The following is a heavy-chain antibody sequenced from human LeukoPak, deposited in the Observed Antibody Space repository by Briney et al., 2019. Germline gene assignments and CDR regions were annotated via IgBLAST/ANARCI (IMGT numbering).Heavy chain of an antibody. J-gene: IGHJ5*02. CDR3: ARGVLLWFGGRRNWFDP. CDR1: GGSISSYY. Sequence: SETLSLTCTVSGGSISSYYWSWIRQPPGKGLEWIGEINHSGSTNYNPSLKSRVTISVDTSKNQFSLKLSSVTAADTAVYYCARGVLLWFGGRRNWFDPWGQGTLVTVSS. D-gene: IGHD3-10*01. CDR2: INHSGST. V-gene: IGHV4-34*01.